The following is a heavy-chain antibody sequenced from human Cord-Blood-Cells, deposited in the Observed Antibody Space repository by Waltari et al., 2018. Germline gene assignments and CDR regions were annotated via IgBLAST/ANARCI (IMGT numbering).Heavy chain of an antibody. CDR1: GFTFSSYA. Sequence: QVQLVESGGGVVQPGRSLRLSCAASGFTFSSYAMHWVRQAPGKGLEWVAVISYDGSNKYYADSVKGRFTISRDNSKNTLYLQMNSLRAEDTAVYYCARENGSYYEDWYFDLWGRGTLVTVSS. CDR2: ISYDGSNK. V-gene: IGHV3-30-3*01. CDR3: ARENGSYYEDWYFDL. J-gene: IGHJ2*01. D-gene: IGHD1-26*01.